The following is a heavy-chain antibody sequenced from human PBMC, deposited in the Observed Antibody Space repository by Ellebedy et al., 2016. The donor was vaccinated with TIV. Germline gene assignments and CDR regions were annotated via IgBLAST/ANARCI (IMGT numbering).Heavy chain of an antibody. CDR2: IYPGDSDT. CDR1: GYSFTSYW. Sequence: GESLKISCKGSGYSFTSYWLGLVRQMPGKGLEWMGIIYPGDSDTRYRPSFQGQVTISADKYISTAYLQWSSLKASDTAMYYCARHSAYGDYVGGFDHWGQGTLVTVSS. V-gene: IGHV5-51*01. D-gene: IGHD4-17*01. CDR3: ARHSAYGDYVGGFDH. J-gene: IGHJ5*02.